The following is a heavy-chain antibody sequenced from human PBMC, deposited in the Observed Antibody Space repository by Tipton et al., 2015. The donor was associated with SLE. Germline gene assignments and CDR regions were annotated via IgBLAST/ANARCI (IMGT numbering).Heavy chain of an antibody. Sequence: GLVKPSETLSLTCSVSGGSISDYFWSWIRQAPGKGPEWIGHMSDSGDTNYSPSLESRLAISIDTSRNQFSLKLSSVTAADTAVYYCARDTGGPKGVTHYEFSRGDDAFDIWGQGTMVTVSS. CDR2: MSDSGDT. J-gene: IGHJ3*02. V-gene: IGHV4-59*01. CDR3: ARDTGGPKGVTHYEFSRGDDAFDI. CDR1: GGSISDYF. D-gene: IGHD3-3*01.